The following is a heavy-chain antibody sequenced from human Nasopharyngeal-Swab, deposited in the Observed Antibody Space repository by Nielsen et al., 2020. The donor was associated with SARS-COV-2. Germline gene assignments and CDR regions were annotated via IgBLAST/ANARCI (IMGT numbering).Heavy chain of an antibody. J-gene: IGHJ4*02. Sequence: GESLKISCAASGFIFSSYSMNWVRQAPGKGLEWVSSMSSSTTSIYYADPVKGRFTISKDNAKNTMYLQMNSLRADDTAMYFCARDRSGETGTVGADWGQGTLVTVSS. V-gene: IGHV3-21*01. CDR3: ARDRSGETGTVGAD. D-gene: IGHD1-7*01. CDR2: MSSSTTSI. CDR1: GFIFSSYS.